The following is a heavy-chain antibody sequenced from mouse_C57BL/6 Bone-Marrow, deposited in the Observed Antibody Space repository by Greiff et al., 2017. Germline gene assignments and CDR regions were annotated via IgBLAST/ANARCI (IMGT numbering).Heavy chain of an antibody. D-gene: IGHD1-1*01. J-gene: IGHJ1*03. V-gene: IGHV1-81*01. CDR3: ARECTVVATHWYFDV. Sequence: QVQLQQSGAELARPGASVKLSCKASGYTFTSYGISWVKQRTGQGLEWIGEIYPRSGNTYYNEKLKGKATLTADKSSSTAYMELRSLTSEDSAVYFCARECTVVATHWYFDVWGTGTTVTVSS. CDR1: GYTFTSYG. CDR2: IYPRSGNT.